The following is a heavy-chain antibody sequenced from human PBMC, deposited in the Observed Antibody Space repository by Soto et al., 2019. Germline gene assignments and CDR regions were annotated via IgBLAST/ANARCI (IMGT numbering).Heavy chain of an antibody. CDR1: GFTFSIYA. CDR2: ISYDGSNK. CDR3: ARDPFYDFWSGSYMDV. D-gene: IGHD3-3*01. J-gene: IGHJ6*02. V-gene: IGHV3-30-3*01. Sequence: GGSLRLSCAASGFTFSIYAMHWVRQAPGKGLEWVAVISYDGSNKYYADSVKGRFTISRDNSKNTLYLQMNSLRAEDTAVYYCARDPFYDFWSGSYMDVWGQGTTVTVSS.